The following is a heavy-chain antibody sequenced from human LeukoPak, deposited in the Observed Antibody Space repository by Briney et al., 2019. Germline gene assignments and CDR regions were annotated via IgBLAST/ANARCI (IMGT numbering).Heavy chain of an antibody. CDR2: ISSSGGVT. D-gene: IGHD2-15*01. V-gene: IGHV3-23*01. J-gene: IGHJ4*02. CDR1: GFTFSNYA. CDR3: AKDRCSGGNCYAGVFDY. Sequence: GSLRLSCAASGFTFSNYAISWVRQAPGKGLEWVSTISSSGGVTYYADSVKGRFTISRDNSKNTLYLQMNSLRAEDTAVYYCAKDRCSGGNCYAGVFDYWGQGTLVAVSS.